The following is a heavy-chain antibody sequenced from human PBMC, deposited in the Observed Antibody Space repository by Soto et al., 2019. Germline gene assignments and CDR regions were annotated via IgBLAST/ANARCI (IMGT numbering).Heavy chain of an antibody. CDR2: IGSTGIT. V-gene: IGHV3-30*04. Sequence: SWWSLRLSCTTSVFTFSDFSLHWFRQSPGKGLEWPAVIGSTGITFYADSVKGRFTIFRDNSQDTVLLQMDSLRPDDSGVYFCAREVVTSKWDFDNWGQGIPVTVSS. D-gene: IGHD2-15*01. J-gene: IGHJ4*02. CDR1: VFTFSDFS. CDR3: AREVVTSKWDFDN.